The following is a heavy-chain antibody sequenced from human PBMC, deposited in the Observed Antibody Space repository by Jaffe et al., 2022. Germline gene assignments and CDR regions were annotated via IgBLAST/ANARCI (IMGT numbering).Heavy chain of an antibody. CDR1: GFSLDDYA. CDR3: AKGNLAIVQGDFDY. D-gene: IGHD3-10*01. V-gene: IGHV3-9*01. J-gene: IGHJ4*02. CDR2: ISWNSGSI. Sequence: EVQLVESGGGLVQPGRSLRLSCAASGFSLDDYAMHWVRQAPGKGLEWVSGISWNSGSIGYADSVKGRFTISRDNAENSLYLQMNSLRAEDTALYYCAKGNLAIVQGDFDYWGQGTLVTVSS.